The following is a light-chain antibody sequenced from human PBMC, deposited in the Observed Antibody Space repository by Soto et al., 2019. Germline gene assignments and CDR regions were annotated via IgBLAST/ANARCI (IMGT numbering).Light chain of an antibody. CDR1: QSISTY. CDR3: QQSFSTPPLT. CDR2: AAS. J-gene: IGKJ4*01. Sequence: DILMTQSPSTLSASVGDRVTIACRASQSISTYLNWYQQKPGKAPKLLIYAASSLQSGVPSRFSGSGSGTDFNFTISSLQPEDFATYFCQQSFSTPPLTFGGGTKVDIK. V-gene: IGKV1-39*01.